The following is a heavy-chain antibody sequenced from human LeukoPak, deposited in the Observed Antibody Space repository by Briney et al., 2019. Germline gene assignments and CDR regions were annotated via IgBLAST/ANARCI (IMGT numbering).Heavy chain of an antibody. V-gene: IGHV4-39*07. CDR2: IYYSGST. J-gene: IGHJ4*02. CDR3: ARGGYSYGYVDH. D-gene: IGHD5-18*01. CDR1: GGSISSSSYY. Sequence: SETLSLTCTVSGGSISSSSYYWGWIRQPPGKGLEWIGSIYYSGSTYYNPSLKSRVTISVGTSKNQFSLKLSSVTAADTAVYYCARGGYSYGYVDHWGQGTLVTVSS.